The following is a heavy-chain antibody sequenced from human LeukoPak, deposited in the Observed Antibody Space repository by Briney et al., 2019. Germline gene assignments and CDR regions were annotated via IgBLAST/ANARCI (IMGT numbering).Heavy chain of an antibody. Sequence: GGSLRLSCAASGFTFSSYAMSWVRQAPGEGLEWVSAISGNGGSTYYADSVKGRFTISRDNSKNTLYLQMNSPRAEDTAVYYCAKDPYSSAWYGRSDYWGQGTLVTVSS. D-gene: IGHD6-19*01. V-gene: IGHV3-23*01. CDR3: AKDPYSSAWYGRSDY. CDR2: ISGNGGST. J-gene: IGHJ4*02. CDR1: GFTFSSYA.